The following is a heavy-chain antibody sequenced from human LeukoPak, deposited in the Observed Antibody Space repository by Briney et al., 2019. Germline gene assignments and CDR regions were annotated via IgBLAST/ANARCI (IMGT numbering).Heavy chain of an antibody. V-gene: IGHV3-48*01. J-gene: IGHJ4*02. D-gene: IGHD5-24*01. CDR3: ARDRGRDGYNFDY. CDR1: GFTFSSSS. CDR2: ISSSSSTM. Sequence: GSLRLSCAASGFTFSSSSMNWVRQAPGKGLEWVSYISSSSSTMYYADSVKGRFTISRDNAKNSLYLQMNSLRAEDTAVYYCARDRGRDGYNFDYWGQGTLVTVSS.